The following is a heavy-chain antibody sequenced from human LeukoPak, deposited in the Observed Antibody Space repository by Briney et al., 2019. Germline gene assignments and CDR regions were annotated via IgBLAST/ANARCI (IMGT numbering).Heavy chain of an antibody. J-gene: IGHJ6*03. CDR2: ISGSGGST. CDR1: GFTFSSYG. CDR3: AKSNFDWLLFYYYMDV. D-gene: IGHD3-9*01. Sequence: GGSLRLSCAASGFTFSSYGMSWVRQAPGKGLEWVSAISGSGGSTYYADSVKGRFTISRDNSKNTLYLQMNSLRAEDTAVYYCAKSNFDWLLFYYYMDVWGKGTTVTISS. V-gene: IGHV3-23*01.